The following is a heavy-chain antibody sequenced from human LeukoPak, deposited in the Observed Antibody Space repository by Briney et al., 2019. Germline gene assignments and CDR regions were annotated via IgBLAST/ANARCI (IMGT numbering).Heavy chain of an antibody. CDR2: TYPGDSDT. CDR3: ARRQYYDLWSAFYGNFDY. CDR1: GYSFTSYW. Sequence: GESLKISCKGSGYSFTSYWIGWVRQMPGKGLEWMGITYPGDSDTRYSPSFQGQVTISADKSISTAYLQWSSLKASDTAMYYCARRQYYDLWSAFYGNFDYWGQGTLVTVSS. V-gene: IGHV5-51*01. D-gene: IGHD3-3*01. J-gene: IGHJ4*02.